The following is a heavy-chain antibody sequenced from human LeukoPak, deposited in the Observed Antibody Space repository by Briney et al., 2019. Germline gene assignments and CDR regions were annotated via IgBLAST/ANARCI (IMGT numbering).Heavy chain of an antibody. CDR3: ARSRGEKGAVVVPFDY. Sequence: SETLSLTCTVSGGSISSGGYYWSWIRQPPGKGLEWIGYIHYSGSTNYNPSLKSRVTISVDTSKNRFSLKLSSVTAADTAVYYCARSRGEKGAVVVPFDYWGQGTLVTVSS. CDR1: GGSISSGGYY. CDR2: IHYSGST. V-gene: IGHV4-61*08. J-gene: IGHJ4*02. D-gene: IGHD6-19*01.